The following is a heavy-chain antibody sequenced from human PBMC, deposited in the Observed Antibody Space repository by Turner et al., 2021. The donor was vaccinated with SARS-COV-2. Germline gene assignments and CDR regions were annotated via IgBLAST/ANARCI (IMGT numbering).Heavy chain of an antibody. CDR1: GFTFSSYW. D-gene: IGHD6-13*01. CDR2: MRQDGSEK. CDR3: ARLHTSSWYFDY. Sequence: EVQLVESGGGLVQPGGSLRLSCAASGFTFSSYWMSWVRQAPGKGLEWVANMRQDGSEKYYVDSVKGRFTISRDNAKNSLYLQMNSLRAEDTAVYYCARLHTSSWYFDYWGQGTLVTVSS. J-gene: IGHJ4*02. V-gene: IGHV3-7*03.